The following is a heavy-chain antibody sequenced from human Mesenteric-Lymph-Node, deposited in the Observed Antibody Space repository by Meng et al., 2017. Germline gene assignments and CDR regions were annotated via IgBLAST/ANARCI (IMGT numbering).Heavy chain of an antibody. CDR1: GFTFSSYA. CDR3: ARGRWFDP. Sequence: GESLKISCAASGFTFSSYAMCWVRQAPGKGLEWVSVIYSGGSTYYADSVKGRFTISRDNSKNTLYLQMNSLRAEDTAVYYCARGRWFDPWGQGTLVTVSS. J-gene: IGHJ5*02. V-gene: IGHV3-53*01. CDR2: IYSGGST.